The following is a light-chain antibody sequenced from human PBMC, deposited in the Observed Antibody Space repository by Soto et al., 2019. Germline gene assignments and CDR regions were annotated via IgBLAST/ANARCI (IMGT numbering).Light chain of an antibody. CDR3: QQYGTSPLT. V-gene: IGKV3-20*01. CDR1: QSVNNDY. Sequence: ETVLTQSPGTLSLSPGKRATLSCRATQSVNNDYLAWYQQRPGLPPRLLIFGASGRATGIPDRFSGSGSGTDFTLTISRLEPEDFAIYYCQQYGTSPLTFGGGTKVDIK. CDR2: GAS. J-gene: IGKJ4*01.